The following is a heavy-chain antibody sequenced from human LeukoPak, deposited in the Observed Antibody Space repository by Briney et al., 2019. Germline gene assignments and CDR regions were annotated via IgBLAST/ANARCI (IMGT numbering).Heavy chain of an antibody. CDR1: GFTFSNYG. J-gene: IGHJ5*02. D-gene: IGHD3-9*01. CDR3: ARDRLRYFDWLLSPFDP. CDR2: ISYDGSNK. Sequence: GGSLRLSCAASGFTFSNYGMHWVRQAPGKGLEWVALISYDGSNKYYADSVKGRFTISRDNSKDTLYLQMNSLRAEDTAVYYCARDRLRYFDWLLSPFDPWGQGTLVTVSS. V-gene: IGHV3-30*03.